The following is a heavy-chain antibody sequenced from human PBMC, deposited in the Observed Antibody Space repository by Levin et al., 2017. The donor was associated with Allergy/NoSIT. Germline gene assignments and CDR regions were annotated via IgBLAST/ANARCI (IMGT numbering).Heavy chain of an antibody. D-gene: IGHD3-16*01. V-gene: IGHV4-34*01. CDR1: GGSFSGYY. Sequence: SETLSLTCAVYGGSFSGYYWSWIRQPPGKGLEWIGEINHSGSTNYNPSLKSRVTISVDTSKNQFSLKLSSVTAADTAVYYCARGLMITFGGVMGYYFDYWGQGTLVTVSS. J-gene: IGHJ4*02. CDR2: INHSGST. CDR3: ARGLMITFGGVMGYYFDY.